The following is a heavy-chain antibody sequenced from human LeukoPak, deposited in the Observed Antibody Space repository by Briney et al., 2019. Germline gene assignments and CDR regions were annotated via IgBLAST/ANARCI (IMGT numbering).Heavy chain of an antibody. J-gene: IGHJ4*02. CDR1: GFTFSNYA. CDR2: ISYDGSNN. V-gene: IGHV3-30-3*01. CDR3: ARDDPDSSGYADY. Sequence: GGSLRLSCAASGFTFSNYAMHWVRQAPGKGLEWVAVISYDGSNNYYADSVKGRFTISRDNAKNSLYLQMNSLRAEDTAVYYCARDDPDSSGYADYWGQGTLVTVSS. D-gene: IGHD3-22*01.